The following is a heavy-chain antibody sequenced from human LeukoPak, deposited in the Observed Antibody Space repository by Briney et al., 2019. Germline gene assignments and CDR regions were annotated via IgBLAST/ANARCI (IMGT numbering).Heavy chain of an antibody. CDR1: GFTFSSYA. D-gene: IGHD2-2*01. Sequence: PGGSLRLSCAASGFTFSSYAMSWVRQAPGKALEGVSAISGSGGITYYADSVKGRFTIPRDNSKNTLYLQMNSLRAEDTAVYYCAKATRGRYCSSASCYGAYYYYGMDVWGQGTTVTVSS. CDR2: ISGSGGIT. CDR3: AKATRGRYCSSASCYGAYYYYGMDV. J-gene: IGHJ6*02. V-gene: IGHV3-23*01.